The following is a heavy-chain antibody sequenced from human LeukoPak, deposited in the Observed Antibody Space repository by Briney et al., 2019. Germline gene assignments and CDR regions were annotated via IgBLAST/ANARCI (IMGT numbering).Heavy chain of an antibody. CDR1: GFTFGNYW. CDR2: IKQDGSEK. J-gene: IGHJ5*02. Sequence: GGSLRLSCAASGFTFGNYWMTWVRPAPGKGLEWVANIKQDGSEKYYLDSVRGRFTISRDNAKNSLYLQMNSLRVGDTAAYYCAREISSWYRTEGRFDPWGQGTLVTVSS. CDR3: AREISSWYRTEGRFDP. V-gene: IGHV3-7*01. D-gene: IGHD6-13*01.